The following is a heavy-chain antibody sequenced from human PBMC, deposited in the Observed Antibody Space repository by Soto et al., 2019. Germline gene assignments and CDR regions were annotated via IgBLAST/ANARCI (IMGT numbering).Heavy chain of an antibody. CDR3: GRDFVLLSGVFPYGVDF. D-gene: IGHD3-3*01. J-gene: IGHJ6*04. CDR2: ISGDNGKT. Sequence: ASVKVSCKASGYTFTSHGISWVRQAPGQGLEWMGWISGDNGKTKYAKKFQGRVTVTADTCTSTAYMELRSLRSDDTAVYYCGRDFVLLSGVFPYGVDFRGKRTTVPVSA. CDR1: GYTFTSHG. V-gene: IGHV1-18*01.